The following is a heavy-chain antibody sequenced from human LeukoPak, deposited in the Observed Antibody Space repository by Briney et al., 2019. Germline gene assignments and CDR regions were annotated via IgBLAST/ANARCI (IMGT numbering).Heavy chain of an antibody. CDR2: ISHIGRT. CDR1: GDSFSSHY. J-gene: IGHJ3*02. CDR3: ARNLVTVTKGFDI. D-gene: IGHD4-17*01. V-gene: IGHV4-59*11. Sequence: SETLSLTCAVSGDSFSSHYWTWIRQSPGTGLEWIGYISHIGRTNYNPSLKSRVTISIDTSKNQFSLKLRSVTAADTAVYYCARNLVTVTKGFDIWGQGTMVSVSS.